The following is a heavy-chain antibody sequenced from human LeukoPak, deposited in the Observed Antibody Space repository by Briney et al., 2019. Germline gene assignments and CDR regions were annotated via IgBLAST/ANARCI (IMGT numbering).Heavy chain of an antibody. CDR1: GGSFSGYY. V-gene: IGHV4-34*01. Sequence: PSETLSLTCAVYGGSFSGYYWSWIRQPPGKGLQWIGEINHSGSTNYNPSLKSRVTISVDTSKNQFSLKLSSVTAADTAVYYCASLHPGWWRGVGDAFDIWGQGTMVTVSS. D-gene: IGHD2-15*01. J-gene: IGHJ3*02. CDR2: INHSGST. CDR3: ASLHPGWWRGVGDAFDI.